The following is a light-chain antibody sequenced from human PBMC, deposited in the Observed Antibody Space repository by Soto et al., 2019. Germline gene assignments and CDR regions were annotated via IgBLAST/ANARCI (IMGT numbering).Light chain of an antibody. V-gene: IGKV1-5*01. CDR3: QQYISYRA. CDR2: HAY. CDR1: QSISSW. Sequence: DIQMTQSPSTLSASVGDRVTLTCRASQSISSWLAWYQQKPGKAPKLLIYHAYSLESGVPSRFSGSGSGTDFTLTINGLQPDDFAIYYCQQYISYRAFGQGTKVDI. J-gene: IGKJ1*01.